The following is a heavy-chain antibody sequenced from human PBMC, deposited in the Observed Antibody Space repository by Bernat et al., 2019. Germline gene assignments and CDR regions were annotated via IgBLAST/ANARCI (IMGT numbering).Heavy chain of an antibody. CDR1: GLTVSSNY. CDR2: ISSSSSTI. D-gene: IGHD3-3*01. CDR3: AREYDFWSGYYGAKTHFDY. J-gene: IGHJ4*02. V-gene: IGHV3-48*02. Sequence: EVQLVESGGGLIQPGGSLRLSCVASGLTVSSNYMSWVRQAPGKGLEWVSYISSSSSTIYYADSVKGRFTISRDNAKNSLYLQMNSLRDEDTAVYYCAREYDFWSGYYGAKTHFDYWGQGTLVTVSS.